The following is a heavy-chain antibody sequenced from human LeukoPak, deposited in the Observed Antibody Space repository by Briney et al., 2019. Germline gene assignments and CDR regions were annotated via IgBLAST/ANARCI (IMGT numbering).Heavy chain of an antibody. Sequence: SSVKVSCKASGGTFSSYAISWVRQAPGQGLEWMGRIIPILGIANYAQKFQGRVTITADKSTSTAYMELSSLRSEDTAVYYCARVGSSSWYDSWGQGTLVTVSS. V-gene: IGHV1-69*04. J-gene: IGHJ5*01. CDR2: IIPILGIA. CDR3: ARVGSSSWYDS. CDR1: GGTFSSYA. D-gene: IGHD6-13*01.